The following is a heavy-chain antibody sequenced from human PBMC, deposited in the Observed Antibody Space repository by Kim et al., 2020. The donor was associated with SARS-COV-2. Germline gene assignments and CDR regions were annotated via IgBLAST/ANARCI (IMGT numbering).Heavy chain of an antibody. J-gene: IGHJ6*02. CDR1: GYTFTSYY. CDR2: INPSGGST. Sequence: ASVKVSCKASGYTFTSYYMHWVRQAPGQGLEWMGIINPSGGSTSYAQKFQGRVTMTRDTSTSTVYMELSSLRSEDTAVYYCARAFRSGASWYIYYGMDVWGQGTTVTVPS. D-gene: IGHD6-13*01. V-gene: IGHV1-46*01. CDR3: ARAFRSGASWYIYYGMDV.